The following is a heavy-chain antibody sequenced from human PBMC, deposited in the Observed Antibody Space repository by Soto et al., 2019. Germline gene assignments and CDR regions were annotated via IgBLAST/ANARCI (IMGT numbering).Heavy chain of an antibody. V-gene: IGHV1-69*13. CDR2: IIPIFGTA. D-gene: IGHD3-10*01. J-gene: IGHJ4*02. CDR1: GGTFSSYS. CDR3: ASLGGHLGSPTQNYFDY. Sequence: SVKVSCKSSGGTFSSYSISWVRQAPGQGLECMGWIIPIFGTANYAQKFQGRVTITADESTSTAYMELSSLRSEDTAVYYCASLGGHLGSPTQNYFDYWGQGTLVTVSS.